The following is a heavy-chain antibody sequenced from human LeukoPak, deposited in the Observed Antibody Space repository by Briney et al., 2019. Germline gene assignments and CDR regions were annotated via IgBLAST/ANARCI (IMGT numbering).Heavy chain of an antibody. CDR3: ARGATVTISANWFDP. J-gene: IGHJ5*02. D-gene: IGHD4-17*01. V-gene: IGHV1-69*04. Sequence: SVKASCKASGGTFSSYAISWVRQAPGQGLEWMGRIIPILGIANYAQKFQGRVTITADKSTSTAYMELSSLRSEDTAVYYCARGATVTISANWFDPWGQGTLVTVSS. CDR1: GGTFSSYA. CDR2: IIPILGIA.